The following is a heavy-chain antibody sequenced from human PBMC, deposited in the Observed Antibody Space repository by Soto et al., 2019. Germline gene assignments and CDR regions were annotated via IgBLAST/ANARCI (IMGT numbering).Heavy chain of an antibody. CDR1: GFTFSSYA. CDR2: ITFRGDYT. V-gene: IGHV3-23*01. D-gene: IGHD1-1*01. Sequence: EVQLLESGGGLVQPWGSLRLSCAASGFTFSSYAMSWVRQAPGKGLEWLASITFRGDYTYYADSVKGRFTLSRDNSRNRLDLQMDSLKVEDTALYYCAKLSTMGVFDNWGQGTLLTVSS. J-gene: IGHJ4*02. CDR3: AKLSTMGVFDN.